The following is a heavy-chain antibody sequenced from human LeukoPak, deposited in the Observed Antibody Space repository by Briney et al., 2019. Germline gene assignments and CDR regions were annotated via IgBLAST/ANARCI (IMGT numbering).Heavy chain of an antibody. Sequence: PGRSLRPSCAASGFTFSSYGMHWVRQAPGKGLEWVAVIWYDGSNKYYADSVKGRFAISRDNSKNTLYLQMNSLRAEDTAVYYCARDHYCSSTSCYGGPGYYYGMDVWGQGTTVTVSS. CDR1: GFTFSSYG. V-gene: IGHV3-33*01. J-gene: IGHJ6*02. CDR2: IWYDGSNK. D-gene: IGHD2-2*01. CDR3: ARDHYCSSTSCYGGPGYYYGMDV.